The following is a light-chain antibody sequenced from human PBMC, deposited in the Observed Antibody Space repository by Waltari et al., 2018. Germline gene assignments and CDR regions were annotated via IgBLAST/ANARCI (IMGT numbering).Light chain of an antibody. Sequence: QSALTQPASVSGSPGQSITISCTGTSSDVENYHLVSWYQQHPDKAPKLMIFEVSQRPSGGADRFSGSKSGNSASLTISGRQADDEADYYCCSYAGRSTWVFGGGTKLTVL. CDR3: CSYAGRSTWV. CDR1: SSDVENYHL. J-gene: IGLJ3*02. CDR2: EVS. V-gene: IGLV2-23*02.